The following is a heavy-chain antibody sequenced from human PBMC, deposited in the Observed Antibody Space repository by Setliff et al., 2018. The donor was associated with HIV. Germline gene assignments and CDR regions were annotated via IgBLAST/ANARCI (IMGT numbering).Heavy chain of an antibody. D-gene: IGHD1-26*01. J-gene: IGHJ3*01. CDR2: IHPNTGST. V-gene: IGHV1-2*06. CDR1: GYTFTAYY. CDR3: AKQGYSDSLYAFDV. Sequence: ASVKVSCKTSGYTFTAYYIYWVRQAPGHGLELMGRIHPNTGSTNYLQEFQGRVTITRDTSMSTVYMALTGLTSDDTAVYYCAKQGYSDSLYAFDVWGQGTMVTGS.